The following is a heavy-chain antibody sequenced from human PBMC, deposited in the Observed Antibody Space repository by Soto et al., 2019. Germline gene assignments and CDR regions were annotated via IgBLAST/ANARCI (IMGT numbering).Heavy chain of an antibody. J-gene: IGHJ4*02. D-gene: IGHD2-2*01. V-gene: IGHV3-11*01. Sequence: GGSLRLSCAAFGFNFSDYYMSWIRQAPGKGLEWVSYISGSATTTYYADSVKGRFTVSRDNAKNSLYLQMNSLRAEDTAVYYCAVGDWRYCSSTSCWGYWGPGTLVTVSS. CDR3: AVGDWRYCSSTSCWGY. CDR2: ISGSATTT. CDR1: GFNFSDYY.